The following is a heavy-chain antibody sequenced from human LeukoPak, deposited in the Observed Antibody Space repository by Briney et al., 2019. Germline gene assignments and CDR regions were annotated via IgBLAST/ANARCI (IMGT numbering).Heavy chain of an antibody. CDR1: GGSFSGYY. V-gene: IGHV4-34*01. Sequence: SETLSLTCAVYGGSFSGYYWSWIRQPPGKGPEWIGEINHSGSTNYNPSLKSRVTISVDTSKNQFSLKLSSVTAADTAVYYCALSSSWSGIDYWGQGTLVTVSS. CDR3: ALSSSWSGIDY. CDR2: INHSGST. J-gene: IGHJ4*02. D-gene: IGHD6-13*01.